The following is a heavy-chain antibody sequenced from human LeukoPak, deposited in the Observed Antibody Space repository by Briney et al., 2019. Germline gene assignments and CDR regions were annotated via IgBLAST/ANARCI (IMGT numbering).Heavy chain of an antibody. CDR3: AKDRYGDNAFDI. CDR2: FSGSGGSP. CDR1: GFTFSRHA. Sequence: PGGSLRLSCAASGFTFSRHAMHWVRQAPGKGLEWVSRFSGSGGSPYYADSVKGRFTISRDNPKSTLFLQMNSLTAEDTAVYFCAKDRYGDNAFDIWGQGTMVTVSS. D-gene: IGHD4-17*01. V-gene: IGHV3-23*01. J-gene: IGHJ3*02.